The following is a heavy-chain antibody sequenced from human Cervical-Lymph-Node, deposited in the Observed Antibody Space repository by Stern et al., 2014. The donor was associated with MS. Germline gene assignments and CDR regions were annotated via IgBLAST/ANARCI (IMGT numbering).Heavy chain of an antibody. V-gene: IGHV3-30*18. CDR1: GFTFSSYG. D-gene: IGHD1-26*01. Sequence: VHLVESGGGVVQPGRSLRLSCAASGFTFSSYGMHWVRQAPGKGLEWVAVISYDGSNQYYAHSVKGRFTISRDNSKNTLYLQMNSLRAEDTAVYYCAKDLGGSYYHYYYGMDVWGQGTTVTVSS. CDR3: AKDLGGSYYHYYYGMDV. CDR2: ISYDGSNQ. J-gene: IGHJ6*02.